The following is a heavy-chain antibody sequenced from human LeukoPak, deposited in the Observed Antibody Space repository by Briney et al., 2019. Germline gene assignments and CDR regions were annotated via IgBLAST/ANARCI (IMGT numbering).Heavy chain of an antibody. Sequence: ASVKVSCQVSARTFSSYAISWVRQAPGQGLEWMGGIIPIFGTANYAQMLQGRATITTGESTRPAYTELSGLRSEGTAVSSWAREGTGRYYGSGSYYTAYWGQGTLVTVSS. CDR2: IIPIFGTA. V-gene: IGHV1-69*05. D-gene: IGHD3-10*01. J-gene: IGHJ4*02. CDR3: AREGTGRYYGSGSYYTAY. CDR1: ARTFSSYA.